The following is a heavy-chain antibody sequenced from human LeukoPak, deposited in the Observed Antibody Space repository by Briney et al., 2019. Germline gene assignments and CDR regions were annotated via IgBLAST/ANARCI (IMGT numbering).Heavy chain of an antibody. CDR1: GFTFSSYA. CDR3: AKAPSRHYYYYYYMDV. V-gene: IGHV3-23*01. Sequence: GGSPRLSCAASGFTFSSYAMNWVRQAPGKGLEWVSSISGSGGNTYYADSVKGRFTVSRDNSKNTLYLQMNSLRAEDTAVYYCAKAPSRHYYYYYYMDVWGKGTTVTVSS. CDR2: ISGSGGNT. J-gene: IGHJ6*03.